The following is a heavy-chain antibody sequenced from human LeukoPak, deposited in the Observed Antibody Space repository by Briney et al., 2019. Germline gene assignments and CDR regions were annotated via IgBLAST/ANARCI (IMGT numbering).Heavy chain of an antibody. CDR2: IYYSGST. CDR3: ARAPRVVITPWVIGYGMDV. Sequence: SETLSLTCTVSGGSISSSSYYWGWIRQPPGKGLEWIGSIYYSGSTNYNPSLKSRVTISVDTSKNQFSLKLSSVTAADTAVYYCARAPRVVITPWVIGYGMDVWGQGTTVTVSS. CDR1: GGSISSSSYY. J-gene: IGHJ6*02. D-gene: IGHD3-22*01. V-gene: IGHV4-39*07.